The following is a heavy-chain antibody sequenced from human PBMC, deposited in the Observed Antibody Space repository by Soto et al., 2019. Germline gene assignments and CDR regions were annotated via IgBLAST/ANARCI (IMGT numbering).Heavy chain of an antibody. D-gene: IGHD3-9*01. CDR3: ASSYDILTGYYVY. CDR2: IYYSGST. Sequence: QLQLQESGPGLGRLSEPLPLPGTFSGGSFSSSSTNWGWFRQPPGRGREWIGSIYYSGSTYYNPSLKSRVTISVDTSKNQFSLKLSSVTAADTAVYYCASSYDILTGYYVYWGQGTLVTVSS. J-gene: IGHJ4*02. V-gene: IGHV4-39*01. CDR1: GGSFSSSSTN.